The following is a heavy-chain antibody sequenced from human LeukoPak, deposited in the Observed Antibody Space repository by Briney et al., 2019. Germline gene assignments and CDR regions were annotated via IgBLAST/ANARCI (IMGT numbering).Heavy chain of an antibody. CDR3: GKDPNGDYVGAFDF. V-gene: IGHV3-23*01. CDR2: IRGTGGTT. Sequence: GGSLRLSCAASGFTFSDYALIWVRQAPGKGLEWISAIRGTGGTTYYADSVKGRCTISRDNSRNTVYLQMNSLRAEDTALYFCGKDPNGDYVGAFDFWGQGTLVTVSS. D-gene: IGHD4-17*01. CDR1: GFTFSDYA. J-gene: IGHJ4*02.